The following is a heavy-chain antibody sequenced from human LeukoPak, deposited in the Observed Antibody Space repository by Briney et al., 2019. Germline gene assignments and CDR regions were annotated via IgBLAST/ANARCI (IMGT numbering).Heavy chain of an antibody. CDR2: ISSSSSYI. D-gene: IGHD3-9*01. Sequence: GGSLRLSCAASGFTFSSYSMNWVRQAPGKGLEWVSSISSSSSYIYYADSVKGRFTISRDNAKNSLYLQMNSLRAEDTAVYYCARDTSGGLRYFDWFGIFDYWGQGTLVTVSS. V-gene: IGHV3-21*01. CDR1: GFTFSSYS. J-gene: IGHJ4*02. CDR3: ARDTSGGLRYFDWFGIFDY.